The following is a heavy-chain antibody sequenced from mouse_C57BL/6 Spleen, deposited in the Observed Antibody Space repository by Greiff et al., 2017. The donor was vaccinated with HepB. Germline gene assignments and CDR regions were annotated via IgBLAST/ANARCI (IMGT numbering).Heavy chain of an antibody. Sequence: EVKLMESGGGLVQPGGSMKLSCVASGFTFSNYWMNWVRQSPEKGLEWVAQIRLKSDNYATHYAESVKGRFTISRDDSKSSVYLQMNNLRAEDTGIYYCTDLNLDYFDYWGQGTTLTVSS. CDR3: TDLNLDYFDY. CDR2: IRLKSDNYAT. V-gene: IGHV6-3*01. CDR1: GFTFSNYW. J-gene: IGHJ2*01.